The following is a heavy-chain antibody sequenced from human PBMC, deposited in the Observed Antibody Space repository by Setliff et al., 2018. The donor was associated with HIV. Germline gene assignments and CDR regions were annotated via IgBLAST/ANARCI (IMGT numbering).Heavy chain of an antibody. CDR1: GGSISGYY. D-gene: IGHD5-12*01. CDR2: VSSIGNT. Sequence: PSETLSLTCTVSGGSISGYYWSWIRQSPRTRLEWIGYVSSIGNTNYNPSLKSRVTISVDTSKNQFSLQLNSVTAADTAVYYCARVPRWLQFPRYFDYWGQGTLVTVSS. V-gene: IGHV4-4*08. J-gene: IGHJ4*02. CDR3: ARVPRWLQFPRYFDY.